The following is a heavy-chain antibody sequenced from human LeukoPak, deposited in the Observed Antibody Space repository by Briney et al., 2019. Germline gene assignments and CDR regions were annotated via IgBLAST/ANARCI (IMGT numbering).Heavy chain of an antibody. J-gene: IGHJ4*02. V-gene: IGHV3-48*03. CDR3: ARDGYSSPYDY. CDR1: GFTFSSYE. D-gene: IGHD6-13*01. Sequence: PGGSLRLSCAASGFTFSSYEMSWVRQAPGKGLEWVSYISSSGSTIYYADSVKGRFTISRDNAKNSLYLQMNSLRAEDTAVYYCARDGYSSPYDYWGQGTLVTVSS. CDR2: ISSSGSTI.